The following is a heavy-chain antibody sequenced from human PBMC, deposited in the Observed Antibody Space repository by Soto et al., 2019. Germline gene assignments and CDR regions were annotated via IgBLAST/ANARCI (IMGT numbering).Heavy chain of an antibody. CDR1: GGSMTGYF. CDR3: ARTHWVSGTEY. CDR2: GYNSGNT. J-gene: IGHJ4*02. D-gene: IGHD6-19*01. V-gene: IGHV4-4*07. Sequence: QVQLQESGPGLVKPSETLSLTCTVSGGSMTGYFWSWIRQPAGKALVWIGHGYNSGNTDYKPSLARRIPMAVDTSKGQFSLKVKSVTAAGTAVYYCARTHWVSGTEYWGQGILVTVAS.